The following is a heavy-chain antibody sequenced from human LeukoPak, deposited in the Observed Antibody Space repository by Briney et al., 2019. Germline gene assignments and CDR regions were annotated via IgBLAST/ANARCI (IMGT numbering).Heavy chain of an antibody. J-gene: IGHJ4*02. CDR1: GFXFTSYA. V-gene: IGHV3-23*01. CDR2: ISVSGVGT. CDR3: AKGYDSGGYNYSDY. Sequence: PGGSLRLSCAASGFXFTSYAISWVRQAPGKGREWVSLISVSGVGTYYADPVKGRFTISRDNSKSTLYLQMISLRVEDTAVYYCAKGYDSGGYNYSDYWGQGTLVSVSS. D-gene: IGHD3-22*01.